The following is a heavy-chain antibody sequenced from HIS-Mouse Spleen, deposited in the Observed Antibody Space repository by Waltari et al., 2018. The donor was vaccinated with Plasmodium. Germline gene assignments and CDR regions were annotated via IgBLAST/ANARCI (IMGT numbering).Heavy chain of an antibody. Sequence: QVQLQESGPGLVKPSETLSLTCTVSGYSISRGYYWGWLRQPPGKGLEWIGSIYHSGSTYYNPSLKSRVTISVDTSKNQFSLKLSSVTAADTAVYYCARVGNWGSNAFDIWGQGTMVTVSS. CDR2: IYHSGST. V-gene: IGHV4-38-2*02. J-gene: IGHJ3*02. CDR3: ARVGNWGSNAFDI. D-gene: IGHD7-27*01. CDR1: GYSISRGYY.